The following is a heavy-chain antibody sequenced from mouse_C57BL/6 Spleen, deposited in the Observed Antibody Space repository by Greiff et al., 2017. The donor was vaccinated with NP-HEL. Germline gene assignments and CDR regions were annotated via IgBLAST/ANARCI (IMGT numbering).Heavy chain of an antibody. D-gene: IGHD1-1*01. J-gene: IGHJ2*01. V-gene: IGHV5-17*01. Sequence: VQLKESGGGLVKPGGSLKLSCAASGFTFSDYGMHWVRQAPEKGLEWVAYISSGSSTIYYADTVKGRFTISRDNAKNTLFLQMTSLRSEDTAMYYCARDDLRGYFDYWGQGTTLTVSS. CDR1: GFTFSDYG. CDR3: ARDDLRGYFDY. CDR2: ISSGSSTI.